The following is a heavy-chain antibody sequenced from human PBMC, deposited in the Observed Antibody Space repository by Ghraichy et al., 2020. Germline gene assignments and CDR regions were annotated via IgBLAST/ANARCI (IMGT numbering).Heavy chain of an antibody. Sequence: GGSLRLSCAASGFTFSSYAMSWVRQAPGKGLEWVSAISGSGGSTYYADSVKGRFTISRDNSKNTLYLQMNSLRAEDTAVYYCAITLSSRPYYYGMDVWGQGTTVTVSS. J-gene: IGHJ6*02. CDR2: ISGSGGST. D-gene: IGHD6-13*01. V-gene: IGHV3-23*01. CDR1: GFTFSSYA. CDR3: AITLSSRPYYYGMDV.